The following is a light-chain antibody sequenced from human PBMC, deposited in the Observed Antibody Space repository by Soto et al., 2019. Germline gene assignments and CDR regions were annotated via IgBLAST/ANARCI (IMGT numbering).Light chain of an antibody. V-gene: IGKV3-20*01. CDR3: QQYGSSLWT. CDR2: STS. CDR1: QSVSTPY. Sequence: ENVLTQSPDTLSLSPGERATLSCRASQSVSTPYLAWYQQRPGQAPRLLIYSTSTRASGIPDRFSGSGSGIDFTLTISRLEPEDFAVYYCQQYGSSLWTFGQGTKVEIK. J-gene: IGKJ1*01.